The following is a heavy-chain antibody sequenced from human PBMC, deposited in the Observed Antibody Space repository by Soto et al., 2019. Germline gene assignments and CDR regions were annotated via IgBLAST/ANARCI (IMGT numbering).Heavy chain of an antibody. V-gene: IGHV3-30*18. CDR2: ILYDGSEK. CDR1: GFTFSSYG. J-gene: IGHJ4*02. Sequence: PGESLRLACSASGFTFSSYGMNWVRQAPGKGLEWVAVILYDGSEKWFADSVKGRFTISRDNSKNTLYLQMNSLRAEDTAMYYCAKDPEYSTSSLQNYFEYWGQGTPVTVSS. CDR3: AKDPEYSTSSLQNYFEY. D-gene: IGHD6-6*01.